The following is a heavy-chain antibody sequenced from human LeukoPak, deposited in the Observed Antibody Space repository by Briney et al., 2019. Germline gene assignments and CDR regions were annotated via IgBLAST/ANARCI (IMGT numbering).Heavy chain of an antibody. CDR1: GFTFSSYA. V-gene: IGHV3-30-3*01. D-gene: IGHD2-15*01. CDR2: ISYDGSNK. CDR3: ASQYCSGGSCYPKMGDYYYGMDV. J-gene: IGHJ6*02. Sequence: GGSLRLSCAASGFTFSSYAMHWVRQAPGKGLEWVAVISYDGSNKYYADSVKGRFTISRDNSKNTLYLQMNSLRAEDTAVYYCASQYCSGGSCYPKMGDYYYGMDVWGQGTTVTVSS.